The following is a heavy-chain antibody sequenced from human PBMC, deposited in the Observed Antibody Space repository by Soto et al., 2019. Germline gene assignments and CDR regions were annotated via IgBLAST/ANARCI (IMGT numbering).Heavy chain of an antibody. Sequence: GGSLRLSCAASGFTFSSYAMSWVRQAPGKGLEWVGRIKSKTDGGTTDYAAPVKGRFTISRDDSKNTLYLQMNSLKTEDTAVYYCTTGAPFIVATIRDYWGQGTLVTVSS. CDR1: GFTFSSYA. CDR2: IKSKTDGGTT. V-gene: IGHV3-15*01. D-gene: IGHD5-12*01. CDR3: TTGAPFIVATIRDY. J-gene: IGHJ4*02.